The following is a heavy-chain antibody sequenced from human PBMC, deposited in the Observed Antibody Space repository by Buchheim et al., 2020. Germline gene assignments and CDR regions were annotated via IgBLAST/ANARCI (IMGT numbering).Heavy chain of an antibody. J-gene: IGHJ4*02. CDR1: GGSISSGGYY. D-gene: IGHD3-3*01. Sequence: QVQLQESGPGLVKPSQTLSLTCTVSGGSISSGGYYWSWIRQHPGKGLEWIGYIYYSGSTYYNPSLKSRVTISVDTSKKRFSLKLSSVTAADTAMYYCARKGLGDFWPYYFDYWGQGTL. CDR2: IYYSGST. CDR3: ARKGLGDFWPYYFDY. V-gene: IGHV4-31*03.